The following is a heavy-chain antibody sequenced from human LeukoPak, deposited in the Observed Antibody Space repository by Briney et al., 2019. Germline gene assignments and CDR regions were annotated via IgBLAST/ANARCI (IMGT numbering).Heavy chain of an antibody. CDR2: ISSSSSYI. V-gene: IGHV3-21*04. CDR3: AKMGGDSSGYCRY. Sequence: GGSLRLSCAASGFTFSSYSMNWVRQAPGKGLEWVSSISSSSSYIYYADSVKGRFTISRDNAKNSLYLQMNGLRAEDTAVYYCAKMGGDSSGYCRYWGQGTLVTVSS. J-gene: IGHJ4*02. D-gene: IGHD3-22*01. CDR1: GFTFSSYS.